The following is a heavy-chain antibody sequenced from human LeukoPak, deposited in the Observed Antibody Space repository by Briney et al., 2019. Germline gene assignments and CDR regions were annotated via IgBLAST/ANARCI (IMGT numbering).Heavy chain of an antibody. CDR3: ARGPDQGSSTYHYYYYMDV. D-gene: IGHD6-6*01. CDR1: GGSISSGGYY. CDR2: IYYSGST. Sequence: PSETLSLTCTVSGGSISSGGYYWSWIRQHPGKGLEWIGYIYYSGSTYYNPSLKSRVTISVDTSKNQFSLKLSSVTAADTAVYYCARGPDQGSSTYHYYYYMDVWGKGTTVTVSS. V-gene: IGHV4-31*03. J-gene: IGHJ6*03.